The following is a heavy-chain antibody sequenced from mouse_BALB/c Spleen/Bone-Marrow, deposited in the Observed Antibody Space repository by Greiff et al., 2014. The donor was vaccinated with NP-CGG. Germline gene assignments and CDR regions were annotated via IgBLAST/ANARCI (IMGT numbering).Heavy chain of an antibody. Sequence: EVMLVESGGGLVKPGGSLKLSCAASGFTFSSYAMSWVRQTPEKRLEWVASISSGGSTYYPDSVKGRFTISRDNARNILYLQMSSLRSEDTAMYYCARGGGVKDFDYWGQGTTLTVSS. CDR2: ISSGGST. CDR3: ARGGGVKDFDY. J-gene: IGHJ2*01. CDR1: GFTFSSYA. V-gene: IGHV5-6-5*01.